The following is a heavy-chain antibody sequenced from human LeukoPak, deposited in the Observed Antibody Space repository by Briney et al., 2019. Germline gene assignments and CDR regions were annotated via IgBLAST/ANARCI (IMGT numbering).Heavy chain of an antibody. V-gene: IGHV3-21*01. Sequence: GGSLRLSCAASGFTFSSYGMHWVRQAPGKGLEWVSSISSSSSYIYYADSVKGRFTISRDNAKNSLYLQMNSLRAEDTAVYYCARAGGSGSYAFDYWGQGTLVTVSS. J-gene: IGHJ4*02. CDR1: GFTFSSYG. D-gene: IGHD3-10*01. CDR2: ISSSSSYI. CDR3: ARAGGSGSYAFDY.